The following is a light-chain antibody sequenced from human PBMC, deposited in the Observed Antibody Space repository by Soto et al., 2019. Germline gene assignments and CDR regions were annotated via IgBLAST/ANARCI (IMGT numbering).Light chain of an antibody. Sequence: EIVLTQSPGTLSLSPGERATLSCRASQSVSSSYLAWYQQKPGQAPRLLIYGASSRATGIPDRFSGSGSGTDFTLTISRLEPEDFAVYYCQPRFGQGTKVDNK. J-gene: IGKJ1*01. CDR3: QPR. CDR2: GAS. V-gene: IGKV3-20*01. CDR1: QSVSSSY.